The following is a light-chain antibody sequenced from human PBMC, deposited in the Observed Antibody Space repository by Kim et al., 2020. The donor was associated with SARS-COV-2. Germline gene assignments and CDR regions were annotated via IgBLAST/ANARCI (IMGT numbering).Light chain of an antibody. CDR1: SSDVGSYNY. J-gene: IGLJ3*02. Sequence: GQSITGSCTGTSSDVGSYNYVSWYQQHPGKAPKLMIYDVTKRLSGISIRFSGSKSGNTASLTISGLRAEDEADYYCASYTSSSTWVFGGGTQLTVL. CDR2: DVT. V-gene: IGLV2-14*03. CDR3: ASYTSSSTWV.